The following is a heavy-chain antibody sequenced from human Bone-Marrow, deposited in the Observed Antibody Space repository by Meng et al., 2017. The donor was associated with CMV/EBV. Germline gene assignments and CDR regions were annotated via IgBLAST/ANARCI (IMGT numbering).Heavy chain of an antibody. D-gene: IGHD1-26*01. Sequence: LSLTCAVYGGSFSGYYWSWIRQPPGKGLEWIGEINHSGSTNYNPSLKSRVTISVDTSKNQFSLKLSSVTAADTAVYYCAGYIVGATRYWGQGTLVTVSS. V-gene: IGHV4-34*01. CDR3: AGYIVGATRY. CDR1: GGSFSGYY. J-gene: IGHJ4*02. CDR2: INHSGST.